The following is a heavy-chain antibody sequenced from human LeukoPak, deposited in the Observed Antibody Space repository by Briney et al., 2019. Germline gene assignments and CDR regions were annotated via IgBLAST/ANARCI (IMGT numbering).Heavy chain of an antibody. CDR1: GYTFTSYG. J-gene: IGHJ3*02. D-gene: IGHD3-3*01. V-gene: IGHV1-18*01. CDR2: ISAYNGNT. Sequence: WASVKASCKASGYTFTSYGISWVRQAPGQELEWMGWISAYNGNTNYAQKLQGRVTMTTDTSTSTAYMELRSLRSDDTAVYYCARAHTNYDFWSGSETAFDIWGQGTMVTVSS. CDR3: ARAHTNYDFWSGSETAFDI.